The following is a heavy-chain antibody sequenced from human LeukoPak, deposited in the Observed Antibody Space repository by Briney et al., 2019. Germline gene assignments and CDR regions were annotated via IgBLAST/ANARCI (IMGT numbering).Heavy chain of an antibody. J-gene: IGHJ6*03. CDR1: GGSISSYY. V-gene: IGHV4-59*01. CDR2: IYYSGST. D-gene: IGHD6-13*01. Sequence: SETLSLTCTVSGGSISSYYWSWIRQPPGKGLEWIGYIYYSGSTNYNPSLKSRVTISVDTSKNQFSLKLSSVTAADTAVYYCARDAYSSSWYYMDVWGKGTTVTVSS. CDR3: ARDAYSSSWYYMDV.